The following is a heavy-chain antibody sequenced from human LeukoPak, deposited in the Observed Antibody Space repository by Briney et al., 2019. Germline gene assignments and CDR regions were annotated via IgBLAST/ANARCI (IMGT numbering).Heavy chain of an antibody. CDR2: INHSGST. CDR1: GGSFSGYY. J-gene: IGHJ4*02. V-gene: IGHV4-34*01. D-gene: IGHD2-2*01. CDR3: ARSRRGGLGDFDY. Sequence: ETLSLTCAVYGGSFSGYYWSWIRQPPGKGLEWIGEINHSGSTNYNPSLKSRVTISVDTSKNQFSLKLSSVTAADTAVYYCARSRRGGLGDFDYWAQGTLVTVSS.